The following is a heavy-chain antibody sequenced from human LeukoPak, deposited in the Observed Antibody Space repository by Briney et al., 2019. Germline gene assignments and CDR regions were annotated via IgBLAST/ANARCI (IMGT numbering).Heavy chain of an antibody. V-gene: IGHV3-23*01. J-gene: IGHJ4*02. CDR1: GFTFSSYA. CDR3: ARAVASFDY. D-gene: IGHD4-23*01. Sequence: TGGSLRLSCAASGFTFSSYAMSWVRQAPGKGLEWVSAISGSGGSTYYADSVKGRFTISRDNSKNTLYLQMNSLRVEDTAVYYCARAVASFDYWGQGTLVTVSS. CDR2: ISGSGGST.